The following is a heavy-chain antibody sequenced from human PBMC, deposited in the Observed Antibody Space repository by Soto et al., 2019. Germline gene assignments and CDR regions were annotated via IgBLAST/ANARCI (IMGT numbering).Heavy chain of an antibody. Sequence: QVQLVQSGAEVKKPGASVKVSCKASGYTFTSYGISWVRQAPGQGLEWMGWISAYNGNTNYAQKLQGRVTMTTDTXXSXAXKELRSLRSDDTAVYYCARVGGQWLAGGHYYYGMDVWGQGTTVTVSS. D-gene: IGHD6-19*01. CDR2: ISAYNGNT. CDR3: ARVGGQWLAGGHYYYGMDV. CDR1: GYTFTSYG. J-gene: IGHJ6*02. V-gene: IGHV1-18*01.